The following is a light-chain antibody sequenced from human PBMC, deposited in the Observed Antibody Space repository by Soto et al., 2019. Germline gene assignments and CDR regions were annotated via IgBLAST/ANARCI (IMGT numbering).Light chain of an antibody. J-gene: IGKJ1*01. CDR2: SSS. Sequence: DVQMTQSPSSLSASVGDIVTITCRASQDIRFNLGWFQQKPGEGPKRLIYSSSDLQSGVTSRFSANSSGTEFTLIINGLQPEDSASYFCLQHNTYPWTFGLGTKV. CDR1: QDIRFN. V-gene: IGKV1-17*01. CDR3: LQHNTYPWT.